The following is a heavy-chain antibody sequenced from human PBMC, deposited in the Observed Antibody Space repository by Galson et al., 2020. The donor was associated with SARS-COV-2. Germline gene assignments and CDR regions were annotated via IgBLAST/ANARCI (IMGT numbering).Heavy chain of an antibody. D-gene: IGHD3-16*01. CDR2: IKQDGSEK. V-gene: IGHV3-7*03. CDR3: ARGRGQGDASSYYYYMDV. Sequence: GGSLRLSCAASGFTFSSYWMSWVRQAPGKGLEWVANIKQDGSEKYYVDSVKGRFTISRDNAKNSLYLQMNSLRAEDTAVYYCARGRGQGDASSYYYYMDVWGKGTTVTVSS. J-gene: IGHJ6*03. CDR1: GFTFSSYW.